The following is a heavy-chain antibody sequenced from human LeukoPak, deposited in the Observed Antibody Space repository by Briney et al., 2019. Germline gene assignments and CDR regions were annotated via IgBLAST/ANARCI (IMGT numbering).Heavy chain of an antibody. CDR1: GFAFDRYS. CDR2: ISGTGETS. CDR3: AKSSIGDYNY. V-gene: IGHV3-23*01. J-gene: IGHJ4*02. D-gene: IGHD4-17*01. Sequence: EGSLRLSCTASGFAFDRYSMAWVRQAPGKGLEWVSAISGTGETSYYADPVKGRFTMSRDNSNNSLYLQMNTLRVDDTAVYYCAKSSIGDYNYWGQGVLVTVST.